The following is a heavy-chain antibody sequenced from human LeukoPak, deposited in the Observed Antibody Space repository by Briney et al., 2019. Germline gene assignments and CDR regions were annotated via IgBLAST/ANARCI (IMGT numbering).Heavy chain of an antibody. CDR1: GFTFSSCG. CDR2: IRYDGSGR. D-gene: IGHD1-14*01. J-gene: IGHJ4*02. Sequence: PGGSLRLSCAASGFTFSSCGMHWVRQAPGKGLEWVAFIRYDGSGRYYADSVKGRFTISRDTSKNTLYLQMSSLTTEDTAVYYCAKDAALLQYNRPTTAVDYWGQGTLVTVSS. CDR3: AKDAALLQYNRPTTAVDY. V-gene: IGHV3-30*02.